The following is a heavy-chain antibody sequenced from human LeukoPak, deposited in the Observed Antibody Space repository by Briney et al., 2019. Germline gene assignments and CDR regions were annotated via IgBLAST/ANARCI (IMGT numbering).Heavy chain of an antibody. CDR3: ALRTWGVVYYFDY. D-gene: IGHD1-1*01. CDR2: ISYDGINQ. Sequence: PGRSLRLSCATSGFTDSRYAMQWVRQAPGKGLEWVALISYDGINQYYADSVKGRFIISRDNSKNTLYLQLNSLRLEDTAVYYCALRTWGVVYYFDYWGQGTLVTVSS. J-gene: IGHJ4*02. CDR1: GFTDSRYA. V-gene: IGHV3-30*04.